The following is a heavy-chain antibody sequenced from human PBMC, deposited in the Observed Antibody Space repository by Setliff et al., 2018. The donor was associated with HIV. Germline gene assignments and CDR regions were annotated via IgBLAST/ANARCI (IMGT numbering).Heavy chain of an antibody. D-gene: IGHD1-26*01. Sequence: PGGSLRLSCAPSGFTFSYYYMTWVRQAPGKGLEWVAYISSSASSIYYADSVKGRFIVSRDNIKNRLFLQMNSLTAEDTAVYYCARVRSGSYSPSDYWGQGTLVTAPQ. CDR2: ISSSASSI. J-gene: IGHJ4*02. CDR3: ARVRSGSYSPSDY. CDR1: GFTFSYYY. V-gene: IGHV3-11*04.